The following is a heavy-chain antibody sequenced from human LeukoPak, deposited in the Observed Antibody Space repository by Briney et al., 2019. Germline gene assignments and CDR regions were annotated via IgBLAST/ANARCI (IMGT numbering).Heavy chain of an antibody. CDR2: IYFSGST. V-gene: IGHV4-59*08. J-gene: IGHJ4*02. CDR1: GGSISSYY. CDR3: ARQLGYSYGNDY. Sequence: SETLSLTCTVSGGSISSYYWSWIRQPPGKGLEWIGYIYFSGSTNYNPSLKSRVTISVDTSKNQFSLKLSSVTAADTAVYYCARQLGYSYGNDYWGQGTLVTVSS. D-gene: IGHD5-18*01.